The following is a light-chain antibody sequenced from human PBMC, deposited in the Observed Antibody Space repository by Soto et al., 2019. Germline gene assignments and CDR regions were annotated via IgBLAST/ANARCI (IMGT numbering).Light chain of an antibody. Sequence: QYALTQPASVSGSPGQSITISCTGSSSDIGDYKYVSWYKQHPGKAPKLMIYDVSNRPSGVSNRFSGSKSGNTASLTISGLQAEDEAHYYCSSYTGINFVIFGGGTKVTVL. CDR1: SSDIGDYKY. V-gene: IGLV2-14*01. CDR2: DVS. J-gene: IGLJ2*01. CDR3: SSYTGINFVI.